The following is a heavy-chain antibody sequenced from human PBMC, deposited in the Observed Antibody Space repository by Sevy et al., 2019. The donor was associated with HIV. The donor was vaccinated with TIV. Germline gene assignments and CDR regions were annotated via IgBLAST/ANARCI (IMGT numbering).Heavy chain of an antibody. CDR1: GFTFSSYN. CDR3: AKARSGSYYR. D-gene: IGHD1-26*01. Sequence: GGSLRLSCAASGFTFSSYNMNWVRQAPGKGLEWVSSISGASNYIYYRDSLKGRFTVSRDNAKNSLYLQMNSLRAEDTAVYYCAKARSGSYYRWGQGTLVTVSS. J-gene: IGHJ4*02. V-gene: IGHV3-21*01. CDR2: ISGASNYI.